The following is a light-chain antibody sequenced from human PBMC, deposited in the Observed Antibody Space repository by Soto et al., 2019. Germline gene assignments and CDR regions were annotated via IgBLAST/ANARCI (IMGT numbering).Light chain of an antibody. J-gene: IGLJ2*01. CDR1: SGRIVSNF. CDR2: EDN. V-gene: IGLV6-57*04. Sequence: MLTQPHSVSESPGKTVTVSCTRSSGRIVSNFVQWYQQRPGSAPTTVIYEDNQRPSGVPDRFSGAIDSSSNSASLTISGLKTEDEADYYCQSFHSSAVIFGGGTKLTVL. CDR3: QSFHSSAVI.